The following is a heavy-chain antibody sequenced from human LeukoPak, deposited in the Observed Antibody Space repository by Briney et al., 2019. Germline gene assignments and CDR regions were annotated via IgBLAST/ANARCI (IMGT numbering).Heavy chain of an antibody. Sequence: GGSLRLSCAASGFTFSSYGMNWVRQAPGKGLEWVAVIWYDGSNRYYADSVKGRFTISRDNSKNTVSLQLNSLRAEDTAVYYCASLGSGWSFDFWGQGTLVAVSS. V-gene: IGHV3-33*01. J-gene: IGHJ4*02. CDR2: IWYDGSNR. D-gene: IGHD6-19*01. CDR3: ASLGSGWSFDF. CDR1: GFTFSSYG.